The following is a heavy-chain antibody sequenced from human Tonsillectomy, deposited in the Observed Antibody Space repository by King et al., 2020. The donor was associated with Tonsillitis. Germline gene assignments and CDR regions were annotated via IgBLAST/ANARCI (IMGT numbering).Heavy chain of an antibody. Sequence: QLQESGPGLVKPSETLPLTCTVSGGSVSGYYWTWIRQPPGKGLEWIGYIYYSGSTNYNPSLKSRVTMSVDTSKNQFSLKLSSVTAADTAVYYCATGQAGDAWGQGTLVTVSS. CDR3: ATGQAGDA. CDR1: GGSVSGYY. J-gene: IGHJ5*02. D-gene: IGHD6-13*01. V-gene: IGHV4-59*02. CDR2: IYYSGST.